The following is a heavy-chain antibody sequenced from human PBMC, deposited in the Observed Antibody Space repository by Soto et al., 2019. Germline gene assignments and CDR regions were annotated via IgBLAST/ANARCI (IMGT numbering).Heavy chain of an antibody. CDR2: IFYLGSS. D-gene: IGHD3-3*02. J-gene: IGHJ5*02. Sequence: SETLSLTCTVSGDSIISSDFYWGWVRQPPGKGLEWIGSIFYLGSSYYNPSLKSRVTMSVDTSKNPFSLRLRSVTAADTALYFCARHSLALRKNNWFDPWGQGIMVTVSS. CDR3: ARHSLALRKNNWFDP. CDR1: GDSIISSDFY. V-gene: IGHV4-39*01.